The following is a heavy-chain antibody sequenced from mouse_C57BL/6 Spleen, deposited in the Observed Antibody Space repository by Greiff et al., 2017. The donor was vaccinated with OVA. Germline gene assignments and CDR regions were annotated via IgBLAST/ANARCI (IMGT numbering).Heavy chain of an antibody. Sequence: QVQLQQPGAELVKPGASVKMSCKASGYTFTSYWITWVKQRPGQGLEWIGDIYPGSGSTNYNEKFKSKATLTVDTSSSTAYMQLSSLTSEDSAVYFCARSVTTVDYYYAMDYWGQGTSVTVSS. V-gene: IGHV1-55*01. CDR2: IYPGSGST. J-gene: IGHJ4*01. CDR3: ARSVTTVDYYYAMDY. CDR1: GYTFTSYW. D-gene: IGHD1-1*01.